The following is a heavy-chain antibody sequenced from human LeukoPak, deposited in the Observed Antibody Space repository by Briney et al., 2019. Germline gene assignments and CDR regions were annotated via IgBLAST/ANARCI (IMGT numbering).Heavy chain of an antibody. D-gene: IGHD5-18*01. J-gene: IGHJ5*02. V-gene: IGHV4-4*09. CDR2: IYTSGST. CDR3: ARRTAISNWFDP. Sequence: SETLSLTCTVSGGSISSYYWSWIRQPPGKGLEWIGYIYTSGSTNYNPSLKSRVTISVDTSKNQFSLKLSSVTAADTAVYYCARRTAISNWFDPWGQETLVTVSS. CDR1: GGSISSYY.